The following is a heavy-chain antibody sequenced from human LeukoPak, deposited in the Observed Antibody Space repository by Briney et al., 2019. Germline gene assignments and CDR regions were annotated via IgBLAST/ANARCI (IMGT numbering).Heavy chain of an antibody. J-gene: IGHJ3*02. CDR3: AKSSSGGWYLLGDAFDI. Sequence: GGSLRLSCAAPGFTFSSHGIHWVRQAPGKGLEWVAVISYAGSDKYYADSVKGRFTISRDNSKNTLYLQMNSLRAEDTAVYYCAKSSSGGWYLLGDAFDIWGQGTMVTVSS. CDR1: GFTFSSHG. V-gene: IGHV3-30*18. CDR2: ISYAGSDK. D-gene: IGHD6-19*01.